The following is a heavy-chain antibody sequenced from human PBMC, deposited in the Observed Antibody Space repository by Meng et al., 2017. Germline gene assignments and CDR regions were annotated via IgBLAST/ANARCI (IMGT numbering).Heavy chain of an antibody. CDR1: GYTFTSYG. J-gene: IGHJ2*01. Sequence: QVQLVQAGAEVEKPGASVKVSCKASGYTFTSYGISWVRQAPGQGLEWMGWISAYNGNTNYAQKLQGRVTMTTDTSTSTAYMELRSLRSDDTAVYYCARVGLKLGPSRGSWYFDLWGRGTLVTVSS. CDR2: ISAYNGNT. V-gene: IGHV1-18*01. D-gene: IGHD7-27*01. CDR3: ARVGLKLGPSRGSWYFDL.